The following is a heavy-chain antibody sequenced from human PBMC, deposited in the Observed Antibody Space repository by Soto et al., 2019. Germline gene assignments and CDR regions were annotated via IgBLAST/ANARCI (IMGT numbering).Heavy chain of an antibody. CDR3: AGVVYGGNSVSSY. CDR2: ISGSGGST. V-gene: IGHV3-23*01. J-gene: IGHJ4*02. D-gene: IGHD2-8*02. Sequence: GGSLRLSCAASGFTFSSYAMSWVRQAPGKGLEWVSAISGSGGSTYYADSVKGRFTVSRDNSKNTLDLQMNSLRAEDTALYYCAGVVYGGNSVSSYWGQGTLVTVSS. CDR1: GFTFSSYA.